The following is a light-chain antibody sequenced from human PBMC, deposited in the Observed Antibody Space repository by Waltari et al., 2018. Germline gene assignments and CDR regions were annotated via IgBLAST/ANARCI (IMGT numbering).Light chain of an antibody. V-gene: IGKV2D-29*01. J-gene: IGKJ4*01. CDR3: MQSVQFLPGLT. CDR2: EIS. CDR1: QSLLHSDGKTY. Sequence: DIVMTQTPLSLSVTPGQSASISCTSSQSLLHSDGKTYLYWYLQKPGQPPRLLMYEISNRWSGVPDRFSGSGSGTDFTLRISRVEAEDVGVYYCMQSVQFLPGLTFGGGTKVEIK.